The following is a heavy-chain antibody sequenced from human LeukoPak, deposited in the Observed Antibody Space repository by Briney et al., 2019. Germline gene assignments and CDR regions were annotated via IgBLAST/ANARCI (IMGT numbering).Heavy chain of an antibody. CDR2: IYYSGNT. V-gene: IGHV4-30-4*01. J-gene: IGHJ4*02. D-gene: IGHD1-26*01. CDR3: ARGGARSFDY. Sequence: SETLSLTCTVSGGSISSGNYYWGWIRQPPGKGLEWIGYIYYSGNTYYNPSLKSRVTISVDTSKNQFSLKLSPVTAADTAVYYCARGGARSFDYWGQGTLVTVSS. CDR1: GGSISSGNYY.